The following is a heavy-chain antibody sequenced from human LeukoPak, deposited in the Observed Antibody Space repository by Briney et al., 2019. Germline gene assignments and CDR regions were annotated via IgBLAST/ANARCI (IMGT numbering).Heavy chain of an antibody. CDR2: ISPDGSDK. CDR1: GFTFSNFW. V-gene: IGHV3-7*01. J-gene: IGHJ4*02. CDR3: SGRDSSRNPWAY. Sequence: GGSLRLSRAASGFTFSNFWMNWVRQAPGRGLEWVANISPDGSDKFYVDSVKGRFTISRDNAKNSVYLQMNSLTTEDTAVYYCSGRDSSRNPWAYWGQGTLVSVSS. D-gene: IGHD2-2*01.